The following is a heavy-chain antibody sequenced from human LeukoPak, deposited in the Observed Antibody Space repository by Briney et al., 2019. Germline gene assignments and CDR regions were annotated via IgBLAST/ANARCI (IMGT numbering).Heavy chain of an antibody. Sequence: GGSLRLSCAASGCTFSTYWMNWYRQAPGKGLEWVGNINQDASEINYVDSVRGRFTISRDNAKNSLHLQMNSLISEDTAVYYCATDRDNSDWQKRFDSWGQGTLVTVSS. D-gene: IGHD2-21*02. J-gene: IGHJ4*02. CDR3: ATDRDNSDWQKRFDS. CDR2: INQDASEI. CDR1: GCTFSTYW. V-gene: IGHV3-7*01.